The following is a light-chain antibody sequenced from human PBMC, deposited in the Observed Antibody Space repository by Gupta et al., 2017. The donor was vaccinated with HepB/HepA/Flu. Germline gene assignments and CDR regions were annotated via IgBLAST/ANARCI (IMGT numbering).Light chain of an antibody. Sequence: DIQMTQSPSTLSASVGDRVTITCRASQSISSWLAWYQQKPGKAPKLLIYKASSLESGVPSRFSGSGSGTEFTLTISSRQPEDFATYYCQQENSSPQTFGQGTKVEIK. CDR2: KAS. CDR1: QSISSW. V-gene: IGKV1-5*03. CDR3: QQENSSPQT. J-gene: IGKJ1*01.